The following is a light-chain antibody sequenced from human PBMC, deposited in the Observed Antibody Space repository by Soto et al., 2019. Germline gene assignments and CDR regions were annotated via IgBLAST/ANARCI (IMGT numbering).Light chain of an antibody. J-gene: IGLJ2*01. V-gene: IGLV1-40*01. CDR3: QSYDSSLSGSV. CDR2: GNT. Sequence: QSVLTQPPSMSGAPGQRVTISCTGSNSNIGAGYDVHWYQQLPGTAPKLLLYGNTNRPSGVPDRFSGSKSGTSASLAITGFQADDEADYYWQSYDSSLSGSVFGGGTKLTVL. CDR1: NSNIGAGYD.